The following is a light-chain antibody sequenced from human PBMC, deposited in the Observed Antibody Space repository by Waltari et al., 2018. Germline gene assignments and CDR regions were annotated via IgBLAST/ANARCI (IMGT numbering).Light chain of an antibody. CDR3: AAWDDSLSGLV. Sequence: QSVLTQPPSVSEAPRQRVTISCSGSSSNIGNNAVTWYQQLPGKAPKLLIYYDDLLPSGVSDRFSGSKSGTSASLAISGLQSEDEADYYCAAWDDSLSGLVFGTGTKVTVL. CDR1: SSNIGNNA. J-gene: IGLJ1*01. V-gene: IGLV1-36*01. CDR2: YDD.